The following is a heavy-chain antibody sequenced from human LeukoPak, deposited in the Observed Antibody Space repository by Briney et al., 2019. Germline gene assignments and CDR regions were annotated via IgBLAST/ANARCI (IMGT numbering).Heavy chain of an antibody. CDR3: AKEYGYDYNYFYSMDV. CDR1: GFTFSSYE. CDR2: IRYDGSNK. J-gene: IGHJ6*03. D-gene: IGHD1-1*01. V-gene: IGHV3-30*02. Sequence: GGSLRLSCAASGFTFSSYEMNWVRQAPGKGLEWVAFIRYDGSNKYHADSVKGRFTISRDNSKNTVYLQMNSLRAEDTAVYCCAKEYGYDYNYFYSMDVWGKGTTVTISS.